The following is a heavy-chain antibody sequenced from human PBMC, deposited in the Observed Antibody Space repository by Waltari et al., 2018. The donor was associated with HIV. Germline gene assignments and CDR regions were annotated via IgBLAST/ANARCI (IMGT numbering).Heavy chain of an antibody. D-gene: IGHD3-22*01. CDR3: ARGAYYDSSTDY. Sequence: EVQLVESGGGLVQPGGSLRLSCAAFGFTLSSYWLSWVRQAPGKGLEWVANIKQDGSEKYYVDSVKGRFTISRDNAKNSLYLQMNSLRAEDTAVYYCARGAYYDSSTDYWGQGTLVTVSS. V-gene: IGHV3-7*01. J-gene: IGHJ4*02. CDR2: IKQDGSEK. CDR1: GFTLSSYW.